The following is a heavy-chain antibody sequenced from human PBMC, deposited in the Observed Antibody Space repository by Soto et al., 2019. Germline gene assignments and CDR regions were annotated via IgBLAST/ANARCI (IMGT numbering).Heavy chain of an antibody. D-gene: IGHD3-3*01. V-gene: IGHV4-39*01. CDR1: GGSISSSSYY. J-gene: IGHJ5*02. CDR2: IYYSGST. Sequence: PSETLSLTCTISGGSISSSSYYWGWIRQPPGKGLEWIGSIYYSGSTYYNPSLKSRVTISVDTSKNQFSLKLSSVTAADTAVYYCARHVLRFLEWLLRDHPFDPWGQGTLVT. CDR3: ARHVLRFLEWLLRDHPFDP.